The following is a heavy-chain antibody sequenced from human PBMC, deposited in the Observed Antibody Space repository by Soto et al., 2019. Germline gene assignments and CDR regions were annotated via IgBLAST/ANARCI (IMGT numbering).Heavy chain of an antibody. CDR1: GFTFSSYA. D-gene: IGHD3-9*01. CDR2: IKQDGSEK. J-gene: IGHJ4*02. CDR3: ATSGLKLYYDILTGTFDY. Sequence: AGGSLRLSCAASGFTFSSYAMSWVRQAPGKGLEWVANIKQDGSEKYYVDSVKGRFTISRDNAKNSLYLQMNSLRAEDTAVYYCATSGLKLYYDILTGTFDYWGQGTLVTVSS. V-gene: IGHV3-7*01.